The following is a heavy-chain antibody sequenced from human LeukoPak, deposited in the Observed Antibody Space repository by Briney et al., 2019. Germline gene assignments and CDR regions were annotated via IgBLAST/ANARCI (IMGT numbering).Heavy chain of an antibody. J-gene: IGHJ4*02. Sequence: SETLSLTCTVSGGSIRRYYWSVSRQPPGKGLEWIGYIYTSGSTNYNPSLKSRVSLSVEKSKNQFPRTRSYTTCAETSGHYIARQRNWNYFDYWGQGTLVTVSS. CDR1: GGSIRRYY. V-gene: IGHV4-4*09. CDR2: IYTSGST. D-gene: IGHD1-1*01. CDR3: ARQRNWNYFDY.